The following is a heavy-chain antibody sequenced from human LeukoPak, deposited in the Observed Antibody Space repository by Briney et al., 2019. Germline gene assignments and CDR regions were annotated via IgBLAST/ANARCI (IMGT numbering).Heavy chain of an antibody. CDR2: ISSSSSYI. V-gene: IGHV3-21*01. Sequence: GGSLRLSCAASGFTFSSYSMNWVRQAPGKGLEWVSSISSSSSYIYYADSVKGRFTIFRDNAKNSLYLQMNSLRAEDTAVYYCARDSLNKDDYWGQGTLVTVSS. CDR1: GFTFSSYS. J-gene: IGHJ4*02. CDR3: ARDSLNKDDY. D-gene: IGHD1/OR15-1a*01.